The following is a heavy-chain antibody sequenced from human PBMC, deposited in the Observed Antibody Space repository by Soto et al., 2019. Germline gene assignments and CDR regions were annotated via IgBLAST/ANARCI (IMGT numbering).Heavy chain of an antibody. V-gene: IGHV3-21*01. CDR1: GFTFSSYS. CDR3: ARVGLRVVSSQKDAFDI. D-gene: IGHD2-15*01. J-gene: IGHJ3*02. CDR2: ISSSSSYI. Sequence: GGSLRLSCAASGFTFSSYSMNWVRQAPGKGLEWVSSISSSSSYIYYADSVKGRFTISRDNAKNSLYLQMNSLRAEDTAVYYCARVGLRVVSSQKDAFDIWGQGTMVTVSS.